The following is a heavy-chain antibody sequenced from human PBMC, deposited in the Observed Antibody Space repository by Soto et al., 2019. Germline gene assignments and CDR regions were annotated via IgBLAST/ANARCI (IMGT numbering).Heavy chain of an antibody. Sequence: QVQLVQSGAEVKKPGASVKVSCKASGYTFTSYGISWVRQAPGQGLEWMGWISAYNGNTNYAQKLQGRVTMTTATPTSTGYMEMRSMRSDDTAVYYCARGRGGGADLVFDYWGQGTLVTVSS. D-gene: IGHD3-16*01. CDR2: ISAYNGNT. V-gene: IGHV1-18*01. CDR1: GYTFTSYG. J-gene: IGHJ4*02. CDR3: ARGRGGGADLVFDY.